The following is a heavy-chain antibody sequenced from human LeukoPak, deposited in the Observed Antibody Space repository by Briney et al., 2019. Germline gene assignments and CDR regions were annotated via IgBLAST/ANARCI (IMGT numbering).Heavy chain of an antibody. D-gene: IGHD2-15*01. Sequence: PSETLSLTCAVYIDSISNYHWNWIRQTPAKGLEWIGEVNDSGGTNISPSLRSRVILSVDTSKNQFSLKLISVTVADTAVYYCARRGLGFPIVVTLDAFDVWGQGTVVTVSS. J-gene: IGHJ3*01. CDR1: IDSISNYH. CDR2: VNDSGGT. V-gene: IGHV4-34*01. CDR3: ARRGLGFPIVVTLDAFDV.